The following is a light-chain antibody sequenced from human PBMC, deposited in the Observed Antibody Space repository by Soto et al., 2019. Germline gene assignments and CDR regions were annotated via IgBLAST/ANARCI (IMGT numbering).Light chain of an antibody. CDR1: EGVGTW. CDR2: AAS. CDR3: KQYKSFPLT. V-gene: IGKV1-12*01. Sequence: DVQMTQTPSSVSASVGDRVTITCRASEGVGTWIAWYQQKPGKAPKFLMYAASTLQTGVPSRFSGSGSGTDFSLTISSLQPEDLATYYCKQYKSFPLTFGGGSMVDNK. J-gene: IGKJ4*01.